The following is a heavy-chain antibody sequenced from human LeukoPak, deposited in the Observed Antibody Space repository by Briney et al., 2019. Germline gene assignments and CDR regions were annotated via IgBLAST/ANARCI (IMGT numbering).Heavy chain of an antibody. Sequence: GGSLRLSCTASGFTFSDYWMTWVRQAPGKGPEWVANIKQDGSQRYYVDPVRGRFTISKDNAKNSLFLQMNGLRAEDTAVYYCARRGGSSSRRSPIDYWGQGTLVTVSS. V-gene: IGHV3-7*01. J-gene: IGHJ4*02. CDR2: IKQDGSQR. D-gene: IGHD6-6*01. CDR3: ARRGGSSSRRSPIDY. CDR1: GFTFSDYW.